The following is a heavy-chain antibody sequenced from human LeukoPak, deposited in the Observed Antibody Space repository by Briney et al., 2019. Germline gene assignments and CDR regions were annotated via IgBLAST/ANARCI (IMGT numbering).Heavy chain of an antibody. J-gene: IGHJ4*02. CDR3: AKEGYDSSGYYYYSDY. V-gene: IGHV3-48*03. CDR2: ISSSGSTI. CDR1: GFTFSSYE. D-gene: IGHD3-22*01. Sequence: GGSLRLSCAASGFTFSSYEMNWVRQAPGKGLEWVSYISSSGSTIYYADSVKGRFTISRDNAKNSLYLQMNSLRAEDTAVYYCAKEGYDSSGYYYYSDYWGQGTLVTVSS.